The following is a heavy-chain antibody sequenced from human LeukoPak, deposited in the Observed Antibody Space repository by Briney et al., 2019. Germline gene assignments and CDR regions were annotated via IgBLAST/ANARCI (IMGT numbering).Heavy chain of an antibody. CDR2: INPNSGGT. Sequence: ASVKVSCKASGYTFTSYAMNWVRQAPGQGLEWMGWINPNSGGTNYAQKFQGRVTMTRDTSISTAYMELSRLRSDDTAVYYCARAPIVGASNDAFDIWGQGTMVTVSS. CDR1: GYTFTSYA. CDR3: ARAPIVGASNDAFDI. V-gene: IGHV1-2*02. J-gene: IGHJ3*02. D-gene: IGHD1-26*01.